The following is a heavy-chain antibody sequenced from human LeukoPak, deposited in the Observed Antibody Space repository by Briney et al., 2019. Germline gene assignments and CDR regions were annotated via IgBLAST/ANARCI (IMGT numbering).Heavy chain of an antibody. CDR1: GGTFSSYA. J-gene: IGHJ4*02. V-gene: IGHV1-69*04. D-gene: IGHD6-19*01. Sequence: SVKVSCKASGGTFSSYAISWVRQAPGQGLEWMGRIILIFGVANYAQKFQGRVTITADKSTSTAYMELSSLRSEDTAVYYCARDEGIAVAGVLDYWGQGTLVTVSS. CDR3: ARDEGIAVAGVLDY. CDR2: IILIFGVA.